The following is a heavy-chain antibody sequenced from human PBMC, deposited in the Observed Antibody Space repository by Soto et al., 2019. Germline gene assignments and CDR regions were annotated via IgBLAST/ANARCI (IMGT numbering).Heavy chain of an antibody. J-gene: IGHJ5*02. CDR2: INHSGST. Sequence: SLTCAVYGGSFSGYYWSWIRRPPGKGLEWIGEINHSGSTNYNPSLKSRVTISVDTSKNQFSLKLSSVTAADTAVYYCARDGVMYNWFDPWGQGTLVTVSS. CDR1: GGSFSGYY. V-gene: IGHV4-34*01. CDR3: ARDGVMYNWFDP. D-gene: IGHD2-8*01.